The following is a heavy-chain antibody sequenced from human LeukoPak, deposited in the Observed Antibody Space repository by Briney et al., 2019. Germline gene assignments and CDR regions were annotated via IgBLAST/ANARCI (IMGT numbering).Heavy chain of an antibody. V-gene: IGHV4-59*01. J-gene: IGHJ2*01. CDR2: FRHSGST. Sequence: SETLSLTCTVSGGSMSSYFWNWIRQPPGKGLEWIGYFRHSGSTKYNPSLKSRVTISVDTSKGQVSRNLSSVTAADTATYYCARVDFYYDSSGSEANYRYFDFWGRGTLVTVSS. CDR3: ARVDFYYDSSGSEANYRYFDF. D-gene: IGHD3-22*01. CDR1: GGSMSSYF.